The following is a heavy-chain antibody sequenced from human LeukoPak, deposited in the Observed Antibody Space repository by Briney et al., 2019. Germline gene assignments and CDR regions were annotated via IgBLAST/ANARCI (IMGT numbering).Heavy chain of an antibody. J-gene: IGHJ6*02. V-gene: IGHV3-23*01. CDR2: ISGGGGST. CDR3: AKSVAIYFYYGLDV. Sequence: GGSLRLSCAASGFTFSSYAMSWVRQTPGKGLEWVSAISGGGGSTYYADSVKGRFTISRDNFKNTLFLQMDSLRAEDTAPYYCAKSVAIYFYYGLDVWGQGTTVTVSS. CDR1: GFTFSSYA. D-gene: IGHD3-3*01.